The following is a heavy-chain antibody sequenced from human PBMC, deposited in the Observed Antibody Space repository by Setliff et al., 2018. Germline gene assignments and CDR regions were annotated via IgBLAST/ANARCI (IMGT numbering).Heavy chain of an antibody. CDR2: MYYSGDT. Sequence: KPSETLSLTCTVSGGSVRGYYWSWIRQPPGKGLEWIGYMYYSGDTNYNPSLKSRVTISVDTSKNQFSLGLRSVTAADTAVYYCARLPPLHTPMALTFDYWGQGILVTVSS. D-gene: IGHD5-18*01. V-gene: IGHV4-59*08. CDR3: ARLPPLHTPMALTFDY. J-gene: IGHJ4*02. CDR1: GGSVRGYY.